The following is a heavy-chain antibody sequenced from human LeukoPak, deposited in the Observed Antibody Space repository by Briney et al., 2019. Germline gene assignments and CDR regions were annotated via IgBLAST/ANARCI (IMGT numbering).Heavy chain of an antibody. V-gene: IGHV3-64*01. J-gene: IGHJ3*02. CDR2: ISSNGGST. CDR1: GFTFSSYA. CDR3: ARAPYCSSTSCYSDAFDI. D-gene: IGHD2-2*01. Sequence: PGGSLRLSCAASGFTFSSYAMHWVRQAPGKGLEYVSAISSNGGSTYYANSVKGRFTISRDNSKNTLYLQMNSLRAEDTAVYYCARAPYCSSTSCYSDAFDIWGQGTMVTVSS.